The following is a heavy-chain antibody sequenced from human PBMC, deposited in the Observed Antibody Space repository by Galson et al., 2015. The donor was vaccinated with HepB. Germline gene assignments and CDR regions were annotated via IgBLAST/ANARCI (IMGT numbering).Heavy chain of an antibody. D-gene: IGHD3-10*01. J-gene: IGHJ4*02. Sequence: SLRLSCAASGFTFSSYGMHWVRQAPGKGLEWVAVIWYDGSNKYYADSVKGRFTISRDNSKNTLYLQMNSLRAEDTAVYYCARANNYYGSGSYYNGDYWGQGTLVTVSS. CDR3: ARANNYYGSGSYYNGDY. CDR2: IWYDGSNK. V-gene: IGHV3-33*01. CDR1: GFTFSSYG.